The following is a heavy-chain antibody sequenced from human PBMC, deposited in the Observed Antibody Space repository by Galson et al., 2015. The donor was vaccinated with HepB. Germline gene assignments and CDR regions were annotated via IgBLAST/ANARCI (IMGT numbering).Heavy chain of an antibody. V-gene: IGHV1-2*04. CDR1: GYTFTGYY. CDR2: INPNSGGT. J-gene: IGHJ6*02. Sequence: SLKLSCTASGYTFTGYYMHWVRQAPGQGLEWMGWINPNSGGTNYAQKFQGWVTMTRDTSISTAYMELSRLRSDDTAVYYCARVGRAVADNYGMDVWGQGTTVTVSS. D-gene: IGHD6-19*01. CDR3: ARVGRAVADNYGMDV.